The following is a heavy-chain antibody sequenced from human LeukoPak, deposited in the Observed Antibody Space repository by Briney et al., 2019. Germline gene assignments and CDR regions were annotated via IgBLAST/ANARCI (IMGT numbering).Heavy chain of an antibody. V-gene: IGHV3-30-3*01. D-gene: IGHD6-19*01. J-gene: IGHJ4*02. Sequence: PGRSLRLSCAASGFTFSSYAIHWVRQAPGKGLEWVAVISYDGSNKYYADSVKGRFTISRDNSKNTLYLQMNSLRAEDTAVYYCARVAYSSGWYDYWGQGTLVTVSS. CDR1: GFTFSSYA. CDR2: ISYDGSNK. CDR3: ARVAYSSGWYDY.